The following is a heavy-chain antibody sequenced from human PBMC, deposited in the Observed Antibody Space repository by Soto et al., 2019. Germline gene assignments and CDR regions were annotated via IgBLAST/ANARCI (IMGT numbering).Heavy chain of an antibody. CDR2: IYYSGST. V-gene: IGHV4-39*01. Sequence: PSDTLSLTCTVSGCPISSSSFHWGWIPQPPGKGLEWIGSIYYSGSTYYSPSLKSRVTISVDTSKNQFSLKLSSVTAADTAVYYCARGITMVRGVISPPYYYYGMDVWGQGTTVT. CDR3: ARGITMVRGVISPPYYYYGMDV. D-gene: IGHD3-10*01. CDR1: GCPISSSSFH. J-gene: IGHJ6*02.